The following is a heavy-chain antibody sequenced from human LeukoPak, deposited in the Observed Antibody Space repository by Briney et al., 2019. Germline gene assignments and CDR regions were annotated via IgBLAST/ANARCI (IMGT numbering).Heavy chain of an antibody. CDR3: ARGSWGEIAGRKSFEF. Sequence: GASVTVSCKASEYTFTSYDINWVRQATGQGLEWMGWKNPNSGNTGYAQKFQGRVTMTRVTSISTAYMELNNLTSEDTAVYYCARGSWGEIAGRKSFEFWGQGSLVTVSS. CDR1: EYTFTSYD. V-gene: IGHV1-8*01. J-gene: IGHJ4*02. D-gene: IGHD6-6*01. CDR2: KNPNSGNT.